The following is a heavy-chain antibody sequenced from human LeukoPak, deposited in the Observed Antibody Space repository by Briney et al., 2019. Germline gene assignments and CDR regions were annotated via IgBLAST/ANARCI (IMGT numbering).Heavy chain of an antibody. CDR1: GYTFTSYD. CDR2: MNPNSGNT. V-gene: IGHV1-8*01. J-gene: IGHJ4*02. Sequence: ASVKVSCKASGYTFTSYDINWVRQATGQGLEWMGWMNPNSGNTGYAQKFQGRVTMTRNTSISTAYMELSSLRSEETAVYYCARGGGLLRFEPFDYWGQGTLVTVSS. CDR3: ARGGGLLRFEPFDY. D-gene: IGHD3-3*01.